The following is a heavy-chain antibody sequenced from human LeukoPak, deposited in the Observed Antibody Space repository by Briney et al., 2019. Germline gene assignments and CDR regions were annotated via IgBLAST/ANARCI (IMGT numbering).Heavy chain of an antibody. Sequence: SETLSLTCAVYGGSFSGYCWSWIRQPPGKGLEWIGEINHSGSTNYNPSLKSRVTISVDTSKNQFSLKLGSVTASDTAVYYCARHLRSGAVDYWGQGTLVTVSS. CDR1: GGSFSGYC. V-gene: IGHV4-34*01. CDR2: INHSGST. D-gene: IGHD4-17*01. CDR3: ARHLRSGAVDY. J-gene: IGHJ4*02.